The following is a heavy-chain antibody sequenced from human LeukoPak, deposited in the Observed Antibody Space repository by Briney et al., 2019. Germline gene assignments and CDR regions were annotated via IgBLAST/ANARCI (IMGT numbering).Heavy chain of an antibody. V-gene: IGHV4-39*07. J-gene: IGHJ3*02. CDR1: GDSISSSSSY. D-gene: IGHD6-19*01. CDR2: IYYSGST. Sequence: PSETLSLTCTVSGDSISSSSSYWGWIRQPPGEGLEWIGSIYYSGSTYYNTSLKSRVTISVDTSKNQFSLKLSSVTAADTAVYYCAKAVADDDAFDIWGQGTMVTVSS. CDR3: AKAVADDDAFDI.